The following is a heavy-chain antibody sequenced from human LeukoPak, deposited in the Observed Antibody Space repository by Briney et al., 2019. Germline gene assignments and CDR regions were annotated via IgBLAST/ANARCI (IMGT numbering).Heavy chain of an antibody. Sequence: SGGCLRPSCAASGFAFSRYAMNWVRPAPGKGLEWVSSIGSVTTYIYYADSVKGRFTISRDNAKNSLSLQMNSLRAEDTAVYYCARAIAVAGPYYFDYWGQGTLVTVSS. CDR2: IGSVTTYI. CDR3: ARAIAVAGPYYFDY. J-gene: IGHJ4*02. D-gene: IGHD6-19*01. V-gene: IGHV3-21*01. CDR1: GFAFSRYA.